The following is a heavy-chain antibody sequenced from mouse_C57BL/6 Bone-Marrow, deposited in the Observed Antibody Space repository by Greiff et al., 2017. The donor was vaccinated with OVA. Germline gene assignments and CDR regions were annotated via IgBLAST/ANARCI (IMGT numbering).Heavy chain of an antibody. V-gene: IGHV14-4*01. J-gene: IGHJ4*01. CDR3: TTGDGRDY. CDR2: IDPENGDT. CDR1: GFNIKDDY. Sequence: EVQLQQSGAELVRPGASVKLSCTASGFNIKDDYMHWVKQSPEQGLEWIGWIDPENGDTEYASKFQGKATITADTSSNTAYLQLSSLTSEDTAVYYCTTGDGRDYWGQGTSVTVSS.